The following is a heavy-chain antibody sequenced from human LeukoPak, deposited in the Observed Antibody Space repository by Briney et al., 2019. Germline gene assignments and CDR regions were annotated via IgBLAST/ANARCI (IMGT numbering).Heavy chain of an antibody. J-gene: IGHJ6*02. Sequence: PSETLSLTCAVYGGSFSGYYWSWIRQLPGKGLEWIGEINHSGSTNYNPSLKSRVTISVDTSKYQFSLKLSSVTAADTAVYYCARGGVAAAGMHYYYYGMDVWGQGTTVTVSS. CDR3: ARGGVAAAGMHYYYYGMDV. V-gene: IGHV4-34*01. CDR2: INHSGST. CDR1: GGSFSGYY. D-gene: IGHD6-13*01.